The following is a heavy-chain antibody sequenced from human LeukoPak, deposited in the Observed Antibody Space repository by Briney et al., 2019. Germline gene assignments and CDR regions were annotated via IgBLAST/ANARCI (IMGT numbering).Heavy chain of an antibody. CDR1: CGFLNTYY. D-gene: IGHD3-16*01. V-gene: IGHV4-59*01. J-gene: IGHJ6*03. CDR3: ARGEAYYYYMDV. Sequence: SETLSLTRTVSCGFLNTYYWNWIRPPPREGLGGVGYIYYSGSTNYNPSLKSRVTISVDTSKNQFSLKLSSVTAADTAVYYCARGEAYYYYMDVWGKGTTVTVSS. CDR2: IYYSGST.